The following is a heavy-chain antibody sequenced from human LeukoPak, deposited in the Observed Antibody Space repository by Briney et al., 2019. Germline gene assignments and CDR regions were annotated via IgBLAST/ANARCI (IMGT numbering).Heavy chain of an antibody. D-gene: IGHD2-15*01. CDR2: IYHSGIT. CDR3: VRLRWELLAPYFDH. CDR1: TDSRNTYY. J-gene: IGHJ4*02. V-gene: IGHV4-59*01. Sequence: TSETLSLTCSVSTDSRNTYYWSWIRQSPGKGLECIGHIYHSGITDYNPSLQSRVAISIDMSKKQFSLKLTSVTVADTAMYYCVRLRWELLAPYFDHWGQGSLVIVSS.